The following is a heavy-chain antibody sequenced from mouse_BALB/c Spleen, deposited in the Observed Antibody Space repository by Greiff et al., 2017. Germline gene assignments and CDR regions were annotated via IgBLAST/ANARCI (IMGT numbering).Heavy chain of an antibody. Sequence: QVQLQQSGAELVKPGASVKLSCKASGYTFTSYYMYWVKQRPGQGLEWIGEINPSNGGTNFNEKFKSKATLTVDKSSSTAYMQLSSLTSEDSAVYYCARGDYDRAWFAYWGQGTLVTVSA. CDR2: INPSNGGT. CDR1: GYTFTSYY. V-gene: IGHV1S81*02. J-gene: IGHJ3*01. D-gene: IGHD2-4*01. CDR3: ARGDYDRAWFAY.